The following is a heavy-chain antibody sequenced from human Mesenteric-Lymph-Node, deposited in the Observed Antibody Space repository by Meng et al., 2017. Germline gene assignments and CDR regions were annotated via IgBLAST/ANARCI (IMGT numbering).Heavy chain of an antibody. CDR3: ATDLSGYSYGSDY. CDR1: GGTFSSYA. J-gene: IGHJ4*02. Sequence: SVKVSCKASGGTFSSYAISWVRQAPGQGLEWMGGIIPIFGTANYAQKFQGRVTITADESTSTAYMELSSLRSEDTAVYYCATDLSGYSYGSDYWGQGTLVTVSS. D-gene: IGHD5-18*01. CDR2: IIPIFGTA. V-gene: IGHV1-69*13.